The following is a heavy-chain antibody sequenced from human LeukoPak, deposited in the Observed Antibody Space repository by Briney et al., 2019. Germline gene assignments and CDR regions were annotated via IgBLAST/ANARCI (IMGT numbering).Heavy chain of an antibody. CDR1: GGSISSSSYY. CDR3: ARTPVGFIDY. Sequence: SETLSLTCTVSGGSISSSSYYWSWIRQPPGKGLEWIGEINHSGSTNYNPSLKSRVTISVDTSKNQFSLKLSSVTAADTAVYYCARTPVGFIDYWGQGTLVTVSS. CDR2: INHSGST. J-gene: IGHJ4*02. V-gene: IGHV4-39*07. D-gene: IGHD2-2*01.